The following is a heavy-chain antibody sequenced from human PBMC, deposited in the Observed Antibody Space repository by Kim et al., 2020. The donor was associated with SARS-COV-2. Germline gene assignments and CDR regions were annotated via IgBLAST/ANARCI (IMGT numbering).Heavy chain of an antibody. D-gene: IGHD3-10*01. CDR3: ARDLMVRGTPGAFEI. CDR1: GFTFRIYT. J-gene: IGHJ3*02. Sequence: GGSLRLSCAASGFTFRIYTMHWVRQAPGKGLEWLSYISTSSDTIYYADSVRGRFTISRDNVKNSLYLQMNSLRDEDTAVYYCARDLMVRGTPGAFEIWGQGTMVTVSS. CDR2: ISTSSDTI. V-gene: IGHV3-48*02.